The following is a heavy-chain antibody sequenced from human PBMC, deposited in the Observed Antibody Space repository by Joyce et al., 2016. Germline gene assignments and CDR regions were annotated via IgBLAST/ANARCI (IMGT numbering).Heavy chain of an antibody. CDR1: GFTFSRYA. D-gene: IGHD2-15*01. J-gene: IGHJ4*02. Sequence: EVQLLASGGGLVQPGGSVRLSGAASGFTFSRYAMSWVRQARGKGLEWVSRITSTGASTYSAGSVRGRFTISRDNSKNTLYLQMNSLRAEDTAVYYCAKLSSAFDYWGQGTLVTVSS. CDR3: AKLSSAFDY. CDR2: ITSTGAST. V-gene: IGHV3-23*01.